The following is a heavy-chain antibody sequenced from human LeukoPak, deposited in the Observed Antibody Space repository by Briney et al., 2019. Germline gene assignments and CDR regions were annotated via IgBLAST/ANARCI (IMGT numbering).Heavy chain of an antibody. CDR3: AGRYCTSTTCYVGAVAGYEF. D-gene: IGHD2-2*01. Sequence: SETLSLTCTVSHDSISTYSWSWIRQPPGKGLEWLVYVSYSGSTTYNPSLESRVTMSVDTSKSQFSLKLRSVTAADTAVYYCAGRYCTSTTCYVGAVAGYEFWGQGTLVTVSS. CDR2: VSYSGST. J-gene: IGHJ4*02. CDR1: HDSISTYS. V-gene: IGHV4-59*13.